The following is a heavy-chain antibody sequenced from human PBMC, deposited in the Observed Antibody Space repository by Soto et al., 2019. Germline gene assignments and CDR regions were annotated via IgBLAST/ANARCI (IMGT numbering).Heavy chain of an antibody. CDR3: ARDAQPLAYYYDPNWFDP. J-gene: IGHJ5*02. CDR1: GFTFSSYS. Sequence: GGSLRLSCASSGFTFSSYSMNWVCQAPGKGLEWVSYISSSSSTIYYADSVKGRFTISRDNAKNSLYLQMNSLRDEDTAVYYCARDAQPLAYYYDPNWFDPWGQGT. V-gene: IGHV3-48*02. D-gene: IGHD3-22*01. CDR2: ISSSSSTI.